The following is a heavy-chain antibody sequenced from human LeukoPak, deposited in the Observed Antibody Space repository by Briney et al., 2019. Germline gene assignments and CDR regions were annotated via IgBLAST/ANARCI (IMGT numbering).Heavy chain of an antibody. Sequence: GGSLRLSCAASGFTFSNYDMHWVRQAPGKGLEWVTFILYDGSNEYYADSVKGRFTISRDNAKNSLYLQMNSLRAEDTAVYYCARGYYGSGSYSFYYYYYYMDVWGKGTTVTISS. J-gene: IGHJ6*03. V-gene: IGHV3-30*02. CDR3: ARGYYGSGSYSFYYYYYYMDV. D-gene: IGHD3-10*01. CDR2: ILYDGSNE. CDR1: GFTFSNYD.